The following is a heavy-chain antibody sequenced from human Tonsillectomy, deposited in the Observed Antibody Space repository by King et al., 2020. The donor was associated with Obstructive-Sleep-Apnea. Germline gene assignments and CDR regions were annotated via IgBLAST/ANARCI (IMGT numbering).Heavy chain of an antibody. J-gene: IGHJ5*02. CDR3: ARGILWFGELRGWFDP. Sequence: VQLVESGGGLVKPGGSLRLSCAASGFTFSSYSMNWVRQAPGKGLEWVSSISSRSSYIYYADSVKGRFTISRDNAKNSMYLQMNSLRAEDTAGYYCARGILWFGELRGWFDPWGEGTLVTVSA. CDR2: ISSRSSYI. CDR1: GFTFSSYS. V-gene: IGHV3-21*01. D-gene: IGHD3-10*01.